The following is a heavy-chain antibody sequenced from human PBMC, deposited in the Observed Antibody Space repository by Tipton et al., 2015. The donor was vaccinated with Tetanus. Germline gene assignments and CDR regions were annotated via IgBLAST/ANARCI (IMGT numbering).Heavy chain of an antibody. CDR3: ARIHDFWSGYFDF. CDR1: GGSVGSGSYY. J-gene: IGHJ4*02. Sequence: TLSLTCTVFGGSVGSGSYYWAWIRQPPGKGLEYIGYILYGGSTHYNPSLKSRVTVSADPSENQFSLTLSSVTAADTAVYYCARIHDFWSGYFDFWGQGTLVTVTS. CDR2: ILYGGST. D-gene: IGHD3-3*01. V-gene: IGHV4-61*01.